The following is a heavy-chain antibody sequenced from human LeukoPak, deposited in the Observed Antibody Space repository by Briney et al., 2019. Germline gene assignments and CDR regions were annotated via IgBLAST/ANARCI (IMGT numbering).Heavy chain of an antibody. V-gene: IGHV4-39*02. D-gene: IGHD3-3*01. CDR1: GGSITSSSHY. Sequence: SETLSLTCTVSGGSITSSSHYWGWIRQPPGKGLEWIGSIYYSGDTYYNPSLKSRVTISVDTSKSQFSLRLSSVTAADTAVYYCAREFTYYDFWSPRGAFDIWGPGTMVTVSS. CDR2: IYYSGDT. J-gene: IGHJ3*02. CDR3: AREFTYYDFWSPRGAFDI.